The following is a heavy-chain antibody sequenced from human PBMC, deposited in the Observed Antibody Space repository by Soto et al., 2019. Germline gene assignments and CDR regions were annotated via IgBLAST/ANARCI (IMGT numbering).Heavy chain of an antibody. J-gene: IGHJ6*02. CDR2: ISYDGVNT. CDR1: GFTFSSYA. D-gene: IGHD5-18*01. V-gene: IGHV3-30*04. CDR3: AREESRKGYHQYAMDV. Sequence: QVQVVESGGGVVQPGRSLRLTCAASGFTFSSYAMHWVRQAPGKGLEWMAVISYDGVNTYYADSVKGRFSISRDISNNLVCLQMNSLRPEDTAVYYCAREESRKGYHQYAMDVWGQGTTVTVSS.